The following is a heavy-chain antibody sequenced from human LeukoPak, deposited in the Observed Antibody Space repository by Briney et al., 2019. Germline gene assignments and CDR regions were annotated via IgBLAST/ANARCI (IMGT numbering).Heavy chain of an antibody. V-gene: IGHV1-2*02. J-gene: IGHJ5*02. D-gene: IGHD5-24*01. CDR1: GYSFTDKY. Sequence: GASVKVSCKASGYSFTDKYMHWVRQAPGQGLEWMGWINPNSGGTNYAQKFQGRVTMTRDTSISTAYMELSRLRSDDTAVYYCARGVEMATISGSWGQGTLVTVSS. CDR3: ARGVEMATISGS. CDR2: INPNSGGT.